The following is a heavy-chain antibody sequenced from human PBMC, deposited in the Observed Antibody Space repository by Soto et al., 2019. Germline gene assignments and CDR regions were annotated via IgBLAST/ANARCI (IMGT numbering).Heavy chain of an antibody. CDR3: ARETSIMIVDS. J-gene: IGHJ4*02. Sequence: PSETLSLTCTVSGGSISSGDYYWSWIRQPPGKGLEWIGYIYYSGSTYYNPSLKIRVTISVDTSKNQFSLKLSSVTAADTAVYYCARETSIMIVDSWGQGTLVTVSS. V-gene: IGHV4-30-4*01. CDR1: GGSISSGDYY. CDR2: IYYSGST. D-gene: IGHD3-16*01.